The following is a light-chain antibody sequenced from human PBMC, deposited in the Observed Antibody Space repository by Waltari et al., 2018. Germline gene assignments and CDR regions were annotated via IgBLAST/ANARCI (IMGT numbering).Light chain of an antibody. CDR1: SSDIGNYNY. CDR3: SSYTNSVI. V-gene: IGLV2-14*03. CDR2: DVS. Sequence: QSALTQPASVSGSPGQSITISCTGTSSDIGNYNYVSWYQQHPGKAPKLMIYDVSNRPAGVSNRFSGSKSGNTASLTISGLQAEDEADYYCSSYTNSVIFGGGTTLTVL. J-gene: IGLJ2*01.